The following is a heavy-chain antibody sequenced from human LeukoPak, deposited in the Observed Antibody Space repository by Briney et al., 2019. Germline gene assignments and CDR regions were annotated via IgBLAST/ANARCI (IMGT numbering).Heavy chain of an antibody. V-gene: IGHV1-18*01. CDR1: GYTFTSYG. J-gene: IGHJ5*02. CDR2: ISAYNGNT. D-gene: IGHD3/OR15-3a*01. CDR3: PRLRLPHHDFCPGSTLGP. Sequence: ASVKVSCKASGYTFTSYGISWVRQAPGQGLGGMGWISAYNGNTNYAKKRQGRVTITTDKSTSTAYMELRSPRSPDTAVYYCPRLRLPHHDFCPGSTLGPRGQGTLLTVSS.